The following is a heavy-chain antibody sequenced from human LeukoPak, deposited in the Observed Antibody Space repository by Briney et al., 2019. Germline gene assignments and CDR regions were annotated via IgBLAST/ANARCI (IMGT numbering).Heavy chain of an antibody. CDR1: GGSISSGSYY. V-gene: IGHV4-61*02. CDR2: IYTSGST. D-gene: IGHD3-10*01. J-gene: IGHJ5*02. CDR3: ARVGGSGRTTNWFDP. Sequence: SETLSLTCTVSGGSISSGSYYWSWIRQPAGKGLEWIGRIYTSGSTNSNPSLRSRVTISVDTSKNQFSLKLSSVTAADTAVYYCARVGGSGRTTNWFDPWGQGTLVTVSS.